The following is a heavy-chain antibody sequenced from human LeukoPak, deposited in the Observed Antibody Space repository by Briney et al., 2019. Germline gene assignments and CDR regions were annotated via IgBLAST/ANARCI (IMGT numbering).Heavy chain of an antibody. CDR1: GGSISSGDYY. CDR3: ARHAIDLVRGVAFDY. D-gene: IGHD3-10*01. J-gene: IGHJ4*02. Sequence: PSETLSLTCTVSGGSISSGDYYWSWIRQPPGKGLEWIGYIYYSGSTYYNPSLKSRVTISVDTSKNQFSLRLSSVTAADTAVYYCARHAIDLVRGVAFDYWGQGTLVTVSS. CDR2: IYYSGST. V-gene: IGHV4-30-4*01.